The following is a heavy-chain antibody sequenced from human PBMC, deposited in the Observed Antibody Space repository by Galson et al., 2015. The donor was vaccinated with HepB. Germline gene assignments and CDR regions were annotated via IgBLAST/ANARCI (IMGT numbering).Heavy chain of an antibody. Sequence: SVKVSCKASGYKFTSYYMHWARQAPGQGLEWMGRINPNSGGTNYAQKFQGRVTMTRDTSTYTVYMELSSLRSEDTAVFYCAAVAGQGWFDPWGQGTLVTVSS. J-gene: IGHJ5*02. V-gene: IGHV1-2*06. CDR2: INPNSGGT. D-gene: IGHD6-19*01. CDR1: GYKFTSYY. CDR3: AAVAGQGWFDP.